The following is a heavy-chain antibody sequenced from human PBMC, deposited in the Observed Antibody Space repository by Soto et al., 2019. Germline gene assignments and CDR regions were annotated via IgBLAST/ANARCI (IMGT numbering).Heavy chain of an antibody. CDR2: INYSGST. D-gene: IGHD3-22*01. CDR1: GGSISISSYY. CDR3: ASGGGLLRYYFCMVV. Sequence: PSDTLSLTCTVSGGSISISSYYWGWILHPPGKGLEWIGRINYSGSTYYNPSLKSRVTISVDTSKNQFSLKLSSVPAADTAVYYCASGGGLLRYYFCMVVWGEGITV. J-gene: IGHJ6*02. V-gene: IGHV4-39*01.